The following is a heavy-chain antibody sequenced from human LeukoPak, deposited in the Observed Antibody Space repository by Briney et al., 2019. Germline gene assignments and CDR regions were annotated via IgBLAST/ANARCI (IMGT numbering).Heavy chain of an antibody. CDR2: FNPNSGGT. D-gene: IGHD2-15*01. CDR1: GYTFTGYY. J-gene: IGHJ4*02. CDR3: ARDGGSGGSPLQFTPDY. V-gene: IGHV1-2*06. Sequence: ASVKVSCMASGYTFTGYYMHWVRQAPGQGLEWMGRFNPNSGGTNYAQKFQGRVTMTRDTSISTAYMELGRLRSDDTAVYYCARDGGSGGSPLQFTPDYWGQGTLVTVSS.